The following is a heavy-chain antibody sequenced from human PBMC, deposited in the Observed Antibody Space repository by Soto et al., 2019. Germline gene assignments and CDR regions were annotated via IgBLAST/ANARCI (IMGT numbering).Heavy chain of an antibody. CDR3: AKDPQQVSDWIEYFQH. Sequence: EVQLLESGGGLVQPGGSLRLSCAASGFTFSSYAMSWVRQAPGKGLEWVSAISGSGGSTYYADSVKGRFTISRDNSTNTLDLQMNSLRAEDTAVYYCAKDPQQVSDWIEYFQHWGQGTLVTVSS. CDR2: ISGSGGST. J-gene: IGHJ1*01. CDR1: GFTFSSYA. D-gene: IGHD6-13*01. V-gene: IGHV3-23*01.